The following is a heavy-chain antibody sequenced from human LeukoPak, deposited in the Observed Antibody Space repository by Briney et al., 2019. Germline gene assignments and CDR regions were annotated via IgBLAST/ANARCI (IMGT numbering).Heavy chain of an antibody. Sequence: PGGSLRLSCAASGFTFSNFAMSWVRKAPGKGLEWVSSFSLSGGYTYYADSMKGRFTISRDNSKNTLYLQMNSLRAEDTALYYCAKDIRDSGNYGWFVPWGQGTLVTVSS. J-gene: IGHJ5*02. CDR3: AKDIRDSGNYGWFVP. CDR1: GFTFSNFA. V-gene: IGHV3-23*01. CDR2: FSLSGGYT. D-gene: IGHD1-26*01.